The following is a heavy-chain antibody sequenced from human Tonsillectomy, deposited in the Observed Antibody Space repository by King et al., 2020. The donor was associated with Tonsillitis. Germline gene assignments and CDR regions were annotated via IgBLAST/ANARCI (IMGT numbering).Heavy chain of an antibody. J-gene: IGHJ4*02. Sequence: VQLVESGGGVVQPGRSLRLSCAASGFPSSDYALHWVRQAPGKGLEWVAILSYDGGNKYYTDSVKARFTISRDNSKNTLYLQMNSLRAEDTAVYDCASRRGSGGYNPLDYWGQGTLV. CDR1: GFPSSDYA. D-gene: IGHD2-15*01. CDR3: ASRRGSGGYNPLDY. V-gene: IGHV3-30-3*01. CDR2: LSYDGGNK.